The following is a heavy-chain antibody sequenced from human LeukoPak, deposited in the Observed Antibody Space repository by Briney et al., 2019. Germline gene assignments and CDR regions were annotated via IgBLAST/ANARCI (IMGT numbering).Heavy chain of an antibody. CDR2: ISDDGSNK. J-gene: IGHJ4*02. CDR3: AKWEYYYDSSGLFDY. Sequence: PGRSLRLSCAASGFTFSSYGMHWVRQAPGKGLEWVAVISDDGSNKYYADSVKGRFTISRDNSKNTLYLQMNSLRAEDTAVYYCAKWEYYYDSSGLFDYWGQGTLVTVPS. CDR1: GFTFSSYG. V-gene: IGHV3-30*18. D-gene: IGHD3-22*01.